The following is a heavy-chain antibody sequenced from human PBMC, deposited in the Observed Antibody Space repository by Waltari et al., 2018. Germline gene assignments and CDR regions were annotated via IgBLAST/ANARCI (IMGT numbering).Heavy chain of an antibody. D-gene: IGHD3-3*01. V-gene: IGHV3-7*01. J-gene: IGHJ4*02. CDR3: ARNDFWTGYTYFLDH. CDR2: IKQDGSEK. CDR1: GFSFSSYW. Sequence: EVQLVESGGGLVQPGGSLRLSCVASGFSFSSYWPSGVRPAPGKGVEGGDNIKQDGSEKYYVDSAKGRFTISRDNAKNSLYLQMNGLRAEDTAVYYCARNDFWTGYTYFLDHWGQGTVVTVSS.